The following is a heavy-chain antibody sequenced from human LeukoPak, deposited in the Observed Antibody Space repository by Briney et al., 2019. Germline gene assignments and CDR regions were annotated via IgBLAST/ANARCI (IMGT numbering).Heavy chain of an antibody. V-gene: IGHV4-39*01. CDR2: IHYSGST. CDR1: GGSVINTNW. CDR3: ARGSYDVLTGYSTLGEY. J-gene: IGHJ4*02. D-gene: IGHD3-9*01. Sequence: SGTLSLTCGVSGGSVINTNWWTWIRQPPGKGLEWIGSIHYSGSTYYSASLKSRITISMDTSKNQFSLNLSSVTAADTAVYYCARGSYDVLTGYSTLGEYWGQGTLVTVSS.